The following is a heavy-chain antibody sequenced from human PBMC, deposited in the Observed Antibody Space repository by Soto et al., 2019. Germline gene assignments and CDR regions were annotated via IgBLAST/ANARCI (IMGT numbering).Heavy chain of an antibody. V-gene: IGHV4-38-2*02. J-gene: IGHJ4*02. CDR1: GYSISSGYY. D-gene: IGHD3-10*01. CDR3: ARDRNILWFGEFYFDY. CDR2: IYHSGST. Sequence: SETLSLTCAVSGYSISSGYYWGWIRQPPGKGLEWIGSIYHSGSTYYTPSLKSRVTISVDTSKNQFSLKLSSVTAADTAVYYCARDRNILWFGEFYFDYWGQGTLVTVSS.